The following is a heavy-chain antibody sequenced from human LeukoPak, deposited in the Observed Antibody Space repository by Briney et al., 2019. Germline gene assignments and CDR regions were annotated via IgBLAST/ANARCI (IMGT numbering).Heavy chain of an antibody. V-gene: IGHV3-23*01. CDR1: GFTFSSYA. Sequence: PGGSLRLSCAASGFTFSSYAMSLVRQAPGKGLEWVSAISGSGGSTYYADSVKGRFTISRDNSKNTLYLQMNSLRAEDTAVYYCAKGTPLYYYGSGSYSSFDYWGQGTLVTVSS. CDR2: ISGSGGST. CDR3: AKGTPLYYYGSGSYSSFDY. D-gene: IGHD3-10*01. J-gene: IGHJ4*02.